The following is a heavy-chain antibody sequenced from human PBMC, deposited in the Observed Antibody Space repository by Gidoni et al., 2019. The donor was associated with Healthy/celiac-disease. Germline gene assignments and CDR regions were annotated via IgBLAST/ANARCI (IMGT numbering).Heavy chain of an antibody. V-gene: IGHV5-51*01. J-gene: IGHJ3*02. CDR2: IYPGDSDT. Sequence: EVQLVQSGAEVKKPGESLKISCQGSGYSFTSYWIGGVRQMPGKGLEWMGIIYPGDSDTRYSPSFQGQVTISADKSISTAYLQWSSLKASDTAMYYCARQEGRGLTAEAFDIWGQGTMVTVSS. CDR1: GYSFTSYW. D-gene: IGHD2-21*02. CDR3: ARQEGRGLTAEAFDI.